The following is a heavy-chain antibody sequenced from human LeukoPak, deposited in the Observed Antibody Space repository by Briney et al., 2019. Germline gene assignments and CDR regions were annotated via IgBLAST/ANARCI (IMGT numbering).Heavy chain of an antibody. CDR1: GFTFSSYS. J-gene: IGHJ4*02. CDR2: ISSGSDYI. Sequence: PGGSLRLSCVASGFTFSSYSMNWVRQAPGKGLEWVSSISSGSDYIYFADSVKGRFTISRDNAKNSLYLQMNSLRVEDTAVYYCARDRSGGYVSYFDYWGQGSLVTVSA. V-gene: IGHV3-21*01. D-gene: IGHD3-22*01. CDR3: ARDRSGGYVSYFDY.